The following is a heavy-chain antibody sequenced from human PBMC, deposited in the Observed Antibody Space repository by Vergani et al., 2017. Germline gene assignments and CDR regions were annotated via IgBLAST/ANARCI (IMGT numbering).Heavy chain of an antibody. J-gene: IGHJ5*02. Sequence: QVQLQESGPGLVKPSETLSLTCTVSGGSISSYYWSWIRQPAGKGREWIGRIYTSGSTNYNPSLKSRVTMSVDTSKNQFSLKLSSVTAADTAVYYCARDDGEKFWSGVNWFDPWGQGTLVTVSS. D-gene: IGHD3-3*01. CDR3: ARDDGEKFWSGVNWFDP. CDR1: GGSISSYY. V-gene: IGHV4-4*07. CDR2: IYTSGST.